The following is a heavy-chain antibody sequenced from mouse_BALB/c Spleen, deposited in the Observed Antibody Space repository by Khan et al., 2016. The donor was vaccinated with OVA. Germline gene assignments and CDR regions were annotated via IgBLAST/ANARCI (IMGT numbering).Heavy chain of an antibody. CDR3: ARGGYSAFAY. D-gene: IGHD2-14*01. J-gene: IGHJ3*01. V-gene: IGHV1-77*01. Sequence: QVQLKESGPELVKPGASLKVSCKASGYTFTDYIIGWVKQSTRQGLEGIGDIFPGSDTPYYNEKFKDRATLTADKSANTAYMQLSSLTSDVSAVYFCARGGYSAFAYWGQGTLVTVSA. CDR2: IFPGSDTP. CDR1: GYTFTDYI.